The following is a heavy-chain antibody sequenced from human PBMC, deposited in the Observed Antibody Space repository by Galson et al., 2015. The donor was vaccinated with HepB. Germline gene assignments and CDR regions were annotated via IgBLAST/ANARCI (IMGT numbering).Heavy chain of an antibody. D-gene: IGHD6-13*01. Sequence: SVKVSCKASGYTFTSYGISWVRQAPGQGLEWMGWISAYNGNTNYAQKLQGRVTMTTDTSTSTAYMELRSLRSDDTAVYYCARVTIPYTAAAGPCYFDYWGQGTLVTVSS. CDR1: GYTFTSYG. V-gene: IGHV1-18*04. J-gene: IGHJ4*02. CDR3: ARVTIPYTAAAGPCYFDY. CDR2: ISAYNGNT.